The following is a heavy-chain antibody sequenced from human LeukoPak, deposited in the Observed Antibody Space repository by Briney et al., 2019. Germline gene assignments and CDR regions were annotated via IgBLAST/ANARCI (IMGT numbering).Heavy chain of an antibody. V-gene: IGHV3-48*01. D-gene: IGHD3-22*01. CDR2: ISSSSSTI. CDR3: ARAHGDYYDSSGYY. Sequence: GGSLRLFCAASGFTFSSYSMNWVRQAPGKGLEWVSYISSSSSTIYYADSVKGRFTISRDNVKNSLYLQMNSLRAEDTAVYYCARAHGDYYDSSGYYWGQGTLVTVSS. CDR1: GFTFSSYS. J-gene: IGHJ4*02.